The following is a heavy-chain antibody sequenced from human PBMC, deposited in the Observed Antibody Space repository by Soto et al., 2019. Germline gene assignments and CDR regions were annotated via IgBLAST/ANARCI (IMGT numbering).Heavy chain of an antibody. Sequence: EVQLAESGGGLVKPGESLRHSCAASGFTFSYFTMNWGRQAPGKGLQWVASISSSSSHKYSAVSVRGQFTFSRDNANNSLYMQMNRLRVKDTAVYYCARLLSDAFDIWGQGTLVTVSS. CDR2: ISSSSSHK. CDR1: GFTFSYFT. D-gene: IGHD1-26*01. J-gene: IGHJ3*02. CDR3: ARLLSDAFDI. V-gene: IGHV3-21*04.